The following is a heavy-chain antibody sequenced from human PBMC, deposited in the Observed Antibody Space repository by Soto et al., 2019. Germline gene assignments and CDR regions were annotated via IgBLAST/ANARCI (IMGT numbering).Heavy chain of an antibody. V-gene: IGHV4-39*01. Sequence: SETLSLTCTVSGGSISSTTYYWGWIRQPPGKGLEWIGSIYYSGSTYYNACIKSRVTITVDTSKNQFSLKLSSVAAADTAVYYCATEFWLFSADYYYYMDVWGKGTTVTVSS. J-gene: IGHJ6*03. CDR3: ATEFWLFSADYYYYMDV. CDR2: IYYSGST. D-gene: IGHD3-9*01. CDR1: GGSISSTTYY.